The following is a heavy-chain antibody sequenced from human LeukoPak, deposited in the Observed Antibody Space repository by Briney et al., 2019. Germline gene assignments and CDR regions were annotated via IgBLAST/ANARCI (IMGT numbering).Heavy chain of an antibody. J-gene: IGHJ5*02. D-gene: IGHD4-11*01. V-gene: IGHV1-69*05. CDR3: ARVVTTVNWFDP. CDR1: GGTFSSYA. Sequence: ASVKVSCKASGGTFSSYAISWVRQAPGQGLEWMGGIIPIFGTANYAQKFQGRVTITTDESTSTAYMELSSLRSEDTAVYYCARVVTTVNWFDPWGQGTLVTVST. CDR2: IIPIFGTA.